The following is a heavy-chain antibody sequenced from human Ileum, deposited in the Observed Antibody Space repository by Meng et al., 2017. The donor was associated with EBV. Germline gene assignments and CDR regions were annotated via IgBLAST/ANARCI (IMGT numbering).Heavy chain of an antibody. V-gene: IGHV4-4*02. Sequence: VRLQGSGPGLVKPSGTLSLTCAVSGGSISSSNWWSWVRQPPGKGLEWIGEIYHSGSTNYNPSLKSRVTMSVDRSKNQFSLNLSSVTAADTAVYYCARVGQWLPIDYWGQGTLVTVPQ. J-gene: IGHJ4*02. D-gene: IGHD6-19*01. CDR1: GGSISSSNW. CDR3: ARVGQWLPIDY. CDR2: IYHSGST.